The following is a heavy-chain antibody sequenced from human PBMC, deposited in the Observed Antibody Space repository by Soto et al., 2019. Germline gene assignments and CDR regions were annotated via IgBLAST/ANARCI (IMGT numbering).Heavy chain of an antibody. CDR2: IYYSGST. V-gene: IGHV4-31*03. J-gene: IGHJ5*02. D-gene: IGHD3-22*01. CDR3: ARGFYDTGGYSSPFDI. Sequence: LSLTCTVSGGSISSGGYYWTWIRQHPGKGLEWIGYIYYSGSTYYNPSLKSRVTISVDTSKNQFSLNLSSVTAADTAVYYCARGFYDTGGYSSPFDIWGQGILVTVSS. CDR1: GGSISSGGYY.